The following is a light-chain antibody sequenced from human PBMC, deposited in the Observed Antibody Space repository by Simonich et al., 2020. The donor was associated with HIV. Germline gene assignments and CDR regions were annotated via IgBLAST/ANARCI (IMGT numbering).Light chain of an antibody. V-gene: IGKV1-13*02. J-gene: IGKJ2*01. Sequence: AIQLTQSPSSLSASVGDRVTITCRASQGISSALAWYQRKPGKAPKLLIYEASRLESGVPSRFSGSGSGTDFTLTISSLQAEDFATYYCQQSYRTPRTFGQGTKLEIK. CDR1: QGISSA. CDR3: QQSYRTPRT. CDR2: EAS.